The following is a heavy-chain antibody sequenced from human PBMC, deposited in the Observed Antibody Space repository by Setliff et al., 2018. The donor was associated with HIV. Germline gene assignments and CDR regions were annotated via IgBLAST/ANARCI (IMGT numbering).Heavy chain of an antibody. CDR3: ARLIHTGLLYFDY. CDR1: GVSISGHF. CDR2: IYTSGTT. Sequence: SETLSLTCFVSGVSISGHFWGWIRQPPGKGLEWIGYIYTSGTTEYNPSLDSRVTISVDTSRDQFFPNLRSVTAADTALYFCARLIHTGLLYFDYWGLGMLVTVSS. V-gene: IGHV4-4*09. J-gene: IGHJ4*02. D-gene: IGHD2-8*02.